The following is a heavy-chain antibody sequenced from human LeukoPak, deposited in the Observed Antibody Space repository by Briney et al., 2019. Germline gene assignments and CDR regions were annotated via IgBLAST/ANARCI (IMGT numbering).Heavy chain of an antibody. J-gene: IGHJ4*02. D-gene: IGHD1-1*01. CDR2: IYTSGST. CDR1: GGSISSGSYY. CDR3: ARESSWNDADY. V-gene: IGHV4-61*02. Sequence: PSETLSLTCIVSGGSISSGSYYWSWIRQPAGKGLEWIGRIYTSGSTNYNPSLKSRVTISVDTSKNQFSLKLSSVTAADTAVYYCARESSWNDADYWGQGTLVTVSS.